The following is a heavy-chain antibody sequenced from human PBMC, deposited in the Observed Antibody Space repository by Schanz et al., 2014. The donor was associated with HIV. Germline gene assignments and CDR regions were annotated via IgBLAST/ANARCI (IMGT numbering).Heavy chain of an antibody. CDR3: ARESGGQQLAGNQYYYHYYGMDV. CDR1: GFTFSDYG. J-gene: IGHJ6*02. CDR2: IWDDGSDK. D-gene: IGHD6-13*01. V-gene: IGHV3-33*01. Sequence: QVQLVESGGGVVQPGRSLRLSCAASGFTFSDYGMHWARQAPGKGLEWVAVIWDDGSDKYYGDSVKGRFTISRDNSKNTLYLQMNSLRADDTAVYYCARESGGQQLAGNQYYYHYYGMDVWGQGTTVTVSS.